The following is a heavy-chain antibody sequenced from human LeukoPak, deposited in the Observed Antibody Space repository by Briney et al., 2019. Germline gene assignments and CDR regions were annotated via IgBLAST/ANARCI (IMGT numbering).Heavy chain of an antibody. CDR2: IIPIFGIA. CDR3: AKGVLGYCSSSSCYAYEC. D-gene: IGHD2-2*01. CDR1: GGTFSSYA. V-gene: IGHV1-69*04. J-gene: IGHJ4*02. Sequence: GASVKVSCKASGGTFSSYAISWVRQAPGQGLEWMGRIIPIFGIANYAQKFQGRVTITADKSTSTAYMELSSLRAEDTALYYCAKGVLGYCSSSSCYAYECWGQGTLVTVSS.